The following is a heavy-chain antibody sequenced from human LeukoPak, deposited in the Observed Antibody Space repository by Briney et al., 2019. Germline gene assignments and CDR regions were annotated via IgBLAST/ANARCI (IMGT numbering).Heavy chain of an antibody. V-gene: IGHV1-18*04. CDR2: ISAYNGNT. D-gene: IGHD2-15*01. CDR1: GYTFTGYY. CDR3: ARDSDGDY. J-gene: IGHJ4*02. Sequence: ASVKVSCKASGYTFTGYYMHWVRQAPGQGLEWMGWISAYNGNTNYAQKLQGRVTMTTDTSTSTAYMELRSLRSDDTAVYYCARDSDGDYWGQGTLVTVSS.